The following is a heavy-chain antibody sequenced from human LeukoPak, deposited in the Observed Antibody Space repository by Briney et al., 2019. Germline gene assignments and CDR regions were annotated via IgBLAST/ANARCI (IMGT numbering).Heavy chain of an antibody. CDR1: GGTFSSYA. J-gene: IGHJ6*03. CDR3: ARVFYGSGSYYGDDYYYYMDV. Sequence: GPSVKVSCKASGGTFSSYAISWVRQAPGQGLEWMGGIIPIFGTANYAQKFQGRVTITTDESTSTAYMELSSLRSEDTAVYYCARVFYGSGSYYGDDYYYYMDVWGKGTTVTVSS. V-gene: IGHV1-69*05. D-gene: IGHD3-10*01. CDR2: IIPIFGTA.